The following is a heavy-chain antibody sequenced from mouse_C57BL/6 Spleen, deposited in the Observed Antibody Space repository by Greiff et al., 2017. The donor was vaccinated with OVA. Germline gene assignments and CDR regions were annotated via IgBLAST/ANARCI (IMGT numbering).Heavy chain of an antibody. D-gene: IGHD2-14*01. Sequence: QVQLQQPGAELVMPGASVKLSCKASGYTFTSYWMHWVKQRPGQGLEWIGEIDPSDSYTNYNQKFKGKSTLTVDKSSSTAYMQLSSLTSEDSAVYSYSRGVPEHYAMDYWGQGTSVTVSS. CDR2: IDPSDSYT. CDR3: SRGVPEHYAMDY. J-gene: IGHJ4*01. CDR1: GYTFTSYW. V-gene: IGHV1-69*01.